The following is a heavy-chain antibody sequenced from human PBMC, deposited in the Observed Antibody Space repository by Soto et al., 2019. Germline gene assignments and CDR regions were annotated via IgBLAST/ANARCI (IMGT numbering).Heavy chain of an antibody. V-gene: IGHV3-30-3*01. CDR2: ISYDGSKK. D-gene: IGHD1-1*01. CDR1: GFTFSSYA. J-gene: IGHJ4*02. Sequence: QVQLVESGGGVVQPGRSLRLSCAASGFTFSSYAMHWVRQAPGKGLEWVAVISYDGSKKYYADSVKGRFTISRDNSKNTLYLQMTSLRAEDTAVYYCTTGEMATLIDYWGQGTLVTVSS. CDR3: TTGEMATLIDY.